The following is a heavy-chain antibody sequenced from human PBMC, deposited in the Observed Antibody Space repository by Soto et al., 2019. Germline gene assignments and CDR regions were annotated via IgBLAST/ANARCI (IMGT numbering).Heavy chain of an antibody. V-gene: IGHV2-5*02. J-gene: IGHJ4*02. CDR2: IYWDDDK. D-gene: IGHD3-16*01. CDR3: AHTWGLPFDY. CDR1: GFSLRTTGVG. Sequence: QITLKESGPPLVKPTQPLTLTCTYSGFSLRTTGVGVGWIRQPPGKALEWLGIIYWDDDKRYSPSLKSRLTLTSDISKSQVVLTMTNMGPVDTATYFCAHTWGLPFDYWGPGNLVIVSS.